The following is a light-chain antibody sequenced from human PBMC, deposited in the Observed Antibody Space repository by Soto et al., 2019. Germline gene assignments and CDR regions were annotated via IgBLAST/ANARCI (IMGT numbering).Light chain of an antibody. CDR2: GAS. CDR3: QQDGNSRRT. Sequence: ETAFTQSPGTLTFSPGDRATLSCRASQSVSSSYLAWYQQEPGQPPRLLIYGASSSSTGIADRSSGSGSGTDFTLTICRMEPEDFAGYYCQQDGNSRRTFGGGTKVDIK. J-gene: IGKJ4*01. V-gene: IGKV3-20*01. CDR1: QSVSSSY.